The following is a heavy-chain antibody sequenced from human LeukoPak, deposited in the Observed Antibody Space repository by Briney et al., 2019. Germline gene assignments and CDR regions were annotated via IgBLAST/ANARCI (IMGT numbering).Heavy chain of an antibody. D-gene: IGHD3-22*01. V-gene: IGHV3-23*01. Sequence: CLRLSCAACVCTFSRYAMRWVHQAAAKGGEGVAGISGSCWSTYYADAVKGRFTISSDNSKPTLYLQMHSLRAEDPAVYHCAKEGITMIVVVIAYYFDYWGQAALLTVSS. CDR3: AKEGITMIVVVIAYYFDY. CDR2: ISGSCWST. CDR1: VCTFSRYA. J-gene: IGHJ4*02.